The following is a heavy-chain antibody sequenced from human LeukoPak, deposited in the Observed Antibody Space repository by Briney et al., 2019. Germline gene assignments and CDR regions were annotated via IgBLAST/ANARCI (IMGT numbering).Heavy chain of an antibody. CDR2: INPSGGST. CDR3: ARVYDYGSGSYYSLNDAFDI. J-gene: IGHJ3*02. V-gene: IGHV1-46*01. Sequence: ASVKVSCKASGYTFTSYYMHWVRQAPGQGLEWMGIINPSGGSTSYAQKFQGRVTMTRDMSTSTVYMELSSLRSEDTAVYYCARVYDYGSGSYYSLNDAFDIWGQGTMVTVSS. CDR1: GYTFTSYY. D-gene: IGHD3-10*01.